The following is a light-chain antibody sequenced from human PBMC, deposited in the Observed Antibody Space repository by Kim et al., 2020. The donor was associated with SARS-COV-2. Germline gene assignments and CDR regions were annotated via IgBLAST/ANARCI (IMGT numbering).Light chain of an antibody. CDR2: AAS. CDR1: TGDY. V-gene: IGKV1-27*01. CDR3: QKYNNVPLT. Sequence: TGDYVAWYQQKPGKLPNLLISAASTLREGVTSRFRGTRSGTHYTLTINSLQPDDVATYYCQKYNNVPLTFGGGTKVEI. J-gene: IGKJ4*01.